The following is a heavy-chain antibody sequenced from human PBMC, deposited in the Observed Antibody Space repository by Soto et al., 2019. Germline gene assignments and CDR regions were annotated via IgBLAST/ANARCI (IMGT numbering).Heavy chain of an antibody. V-gene: IGHV1-69*01. D-gene: IGHD4-17*01. Sequence: QVQLVQSGAEVKKSGSSVKVSCKASGGTFSSYAISWVRQAPGQGLEWMGGIIPIFGTANYAQKFQGRVTITADESTSTAYMELSSLRSEDTAVYYCARALPDYGDSLRAFDIWGQGTMVTVSS. CDR2: IIPIFGTA. CDR3: ARALPDYGDSLRAFDI. CDR1: GGTFSSYA. J-gene: IGHJ3*02.